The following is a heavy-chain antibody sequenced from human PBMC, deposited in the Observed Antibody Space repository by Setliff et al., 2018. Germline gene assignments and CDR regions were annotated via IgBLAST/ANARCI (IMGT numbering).Heavy chain of an antibody. CDR1: GYTFTNYD. V-gene: IGHV1-8*01. D-gene: IGHD3-3*01. Sequence: GASVKVSCKASGYTFTNYDINWVRQATGQGLEWIGWMNPNSGNTGYAQKFQGRVTMTRDTAISTAYMELGSLRSEDTAVYYCARRPGHRSAHSNESYWGQGTLVTVSS. CDR2: MNPNSGNT. CDR3: ARRPGHRSAHSNESY. J-gene: IGHJ4*02.